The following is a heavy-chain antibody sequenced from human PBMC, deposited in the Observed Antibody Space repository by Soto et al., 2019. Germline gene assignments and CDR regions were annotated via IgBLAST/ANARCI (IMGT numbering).Heavy chain of an antibody. D-gene: IGHD3-16*01. Sequence: GGSLRLSCVASGFDFNIWEMNWVRQAPGKGLEWLSYIPATGTGANYAESVRGRFTTSRDNANKVVYLQMNSLTVEDTAVYYCARSWGWSPGTDFWGQGTLVTVSS. J-gene: IGHJ4*02. CDR2: IPATGTGA. V-gene: IGHV3-48*03. CDR1: GFDFNIWE. CDR3: ARSWGWSPGTDF.